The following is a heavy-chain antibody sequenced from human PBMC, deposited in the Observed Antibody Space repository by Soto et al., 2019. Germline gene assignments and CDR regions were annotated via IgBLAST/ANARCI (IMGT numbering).Heavy chain of an antibody. CDR3: AHRRPTVITPFDY. Sequence: QITLKESGLTLVEPTQTLTLTCTFSGFSLSTSGVGVGWIRQPPGQALEWLAFVNWNDNKRNSPSLNSRLTITKDTSKNQVVLTMTNLDSVDTGTYYCAHRRPTVITPFDYWGQGTLVTVSS. CDR2: VNWNDNK. D-gene: IGHD4-17*01. J-gene: IGHJ4*02. V-gene: IGHV2-5*01. CDR1: GFSLSTSGVG.